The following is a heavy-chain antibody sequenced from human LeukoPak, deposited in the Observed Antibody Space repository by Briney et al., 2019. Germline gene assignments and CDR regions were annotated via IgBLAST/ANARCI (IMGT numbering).Heavy chain of an antibody. CDR1: GGSISSSSYY. Sequence: PSETLSLTCTVSGGSISSSSYYWGWIRQPPEKGLEWIGSIYYSGSTYYNPSLKSRVTISVDTSKNQFSLKLSSVTAADTAVYYCASLWFGDRMDFDYWGQGTLVTVSS. CDR2: IYYSGST. J-gene: IGHJ4*02. D-gene: IGHD3-10*01. V-gene: IGHV4-39*01. CDR3: ASLWFGDRMDFDY.